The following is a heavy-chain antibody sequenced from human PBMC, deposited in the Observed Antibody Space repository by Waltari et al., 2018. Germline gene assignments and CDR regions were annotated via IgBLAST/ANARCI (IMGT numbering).Heavy chain of an antibody. D-gene: IGHD4-17*01. J-gene: IGHJ6*03. V-gene: IGHV4-59*01. CDR1: GGSSSSYA. CDR2: SYYSGST. CDR3: ARADYDYYYYYMDV. Sequence: QVPLQEPGPGLVKPSETLSSACAVSGGSSSSYARCSIRWPPGTRLQWIGYSYYSGSTNYHPSLKSRVTISVDTSKNQFSLKLISVTDADTAVYYCARADYDYYYYYMDVWGKGTTVTISS.